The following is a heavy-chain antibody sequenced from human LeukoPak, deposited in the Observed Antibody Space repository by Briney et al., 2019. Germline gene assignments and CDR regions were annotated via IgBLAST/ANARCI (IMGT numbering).Heavy chain of an antibody. CDR2: ISRGGNT. CDR1: GDSISSGYY. V-gene: IGHV4-38-2*02. J-gene: IGHJ5*02. D-gene: IGHD4-23*01. Sequence: PSETLSLTCSVSGDSISSGYYWGWIRQPPGKGLEWIASISRGGNTFYNPSLKGRVTISLDTSKNHFSLQLNSLTAADPAVYFWGREAKGNTGGWFTPGGQGPLVIVP. CDR3: GREAKGNTGGWFTP.